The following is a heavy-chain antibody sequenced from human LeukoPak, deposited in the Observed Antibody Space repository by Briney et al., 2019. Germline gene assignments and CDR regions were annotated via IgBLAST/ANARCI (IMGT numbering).Heavy chain of an antibody. Sequence: SETLSLTCTVSGGSISTSSYYWGWIRQPPGKGLEWIGSIYYSGSTYYSPSLKSRVTISVDTSNNQFSLRLSSVTAADTAVYYCARAKAAAGQYYFDYWGQGTLVTVSS. CDR1: GGSISTSSYY. J-gene: IGHJ4*02. CDR3: ARAKAAAGQYYFDY. V-gene: IGHV4-39*02. CDR2: IYYSGST. D-gene: IGHD6-13*01.